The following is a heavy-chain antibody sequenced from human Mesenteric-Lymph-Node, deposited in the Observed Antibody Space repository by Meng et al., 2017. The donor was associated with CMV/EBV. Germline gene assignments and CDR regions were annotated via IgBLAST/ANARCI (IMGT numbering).Heavy chain of an antibody. CDR3: AVTYCGDDCYFNDAFDI. V-gene: IGHV1-18*01. D-gene: IGHD2-21*01. CDR1: GFTFSNYD. CDR2: INAYNGNT. Sequence: ASVKVSCKASGFTFSNYDINWVRQAAGQGLEWVGWINAYNGNTNYAQNLQDRVTMTTDTSTNTASMELRSLRSDDTAMYYCAVTYCGDDCYFNDAFDIWGQGTMVTVSS. J-gene: IGHJ3*02.